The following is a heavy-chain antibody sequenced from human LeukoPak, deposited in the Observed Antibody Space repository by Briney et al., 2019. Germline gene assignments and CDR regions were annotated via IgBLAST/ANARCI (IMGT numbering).Heavy chain of an antibody. CDR3: ARGGVMSLVDY. CDR1: GGSISSYY. D-gene: IGHD3-3*01. CDR2: IYYSGST. Sequence: SETLSLTCTVSGGSISSYYWSWIRQPPGKGLEWIGYIYYSGSTYYNPSLKSRVTISVDTSKNQFSLKLSSVTAADTAVYYCARGGVMSLVDYWGQGTLVTVSS. V-gene: IGHV4-59*08. J-gene: IGHJ4*02.